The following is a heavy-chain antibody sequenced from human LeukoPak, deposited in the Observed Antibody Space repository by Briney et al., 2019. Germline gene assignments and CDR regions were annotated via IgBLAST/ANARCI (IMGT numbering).Heavy chain of an antibody. CDR2: IYTSGST. J-gene: IGHJ4*02. V-gene: IGHV4-61*02. CDR1: GGSISSGSYY. D-gene: IGHD2-2*01. CDR3: ARVVPYCSSTSCAFDY. Sequence: SQTLSLTCTASGGSISSGSYYWSWIRQPAGKGLEWIGRIYTSGSTNYNPSLKSRVTISVDTSKNQFPLKLSSVTAADTAVYYCARVVPYCSSTSCAFDYWGQGTLVTVS.